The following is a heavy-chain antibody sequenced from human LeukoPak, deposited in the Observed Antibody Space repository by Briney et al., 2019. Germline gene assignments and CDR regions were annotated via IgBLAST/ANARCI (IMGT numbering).Heavy chain of an antibody. J-gene: IGHJ4*02. V-gene: IGHV1-2*02. CDR3: ARDQGSSGSYSSFDY. CDR2: INPNSGGT. CDR1: GYTFTGDY. Sequence: ASVKVSCKASGYTFTGDYMHWVRQAPGQGLEWMGWINPNSGGTNYTQKFQGRVTMTRETSISTAYMELSRLRSDDTAVYYCARDQGSSGSYSSFDYWGQGTLVTVSS. D-gene: IGHD1-26*01.